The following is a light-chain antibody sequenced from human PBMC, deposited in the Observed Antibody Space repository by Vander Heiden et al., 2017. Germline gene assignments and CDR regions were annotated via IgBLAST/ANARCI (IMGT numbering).Light chain of an antibody. Sequence: DIVMTQSPDSLAVSLGERATINCKSSQSVLYSSNNKNYLAWYQQKPGQPPKLLIYWASTRESGVPDRFSGSGSGTDFTLTISSLQAEDVAVYDCQQDDRTPRTFGQGTKVEIK. CDR1: QSVLYSSNNKNY. J-gene: IGKJ1*01. CDR2: WAS. CDR3: QQDDRTPRT. V-gene: IGKV4-1*01.